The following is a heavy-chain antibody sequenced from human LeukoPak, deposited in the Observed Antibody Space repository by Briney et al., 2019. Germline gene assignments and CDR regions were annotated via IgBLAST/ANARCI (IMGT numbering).Heavy chain of an antibody. Sequence: PGGSLRLSRAASGFSFSIYGMHWVRQAPGRGLEWVAFIRYDGSDKYYADSVKGRFTISRDNSKNTLYLQMNSLRAEDTAVYYCAKDARSGSTPYYMDVWGKGTTVTISS. J-gene: IGHJ6*03. CDR3: AKDARSGSTPYYMDV. CDR2: IRYDGSDK. CDR1: GFSFSIYG. V-gene: IGHV3-30*02. D-gene: IGHD3-10*01.